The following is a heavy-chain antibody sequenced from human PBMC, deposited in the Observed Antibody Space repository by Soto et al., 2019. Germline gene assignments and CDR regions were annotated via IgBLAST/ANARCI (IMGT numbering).Heavy chain of an antibody. J-gene: IGHJ6*02. Sequence: PGGSLRLSCAASGFTFSDYYMSWIRQAPGKGLEWVSYISSSGSTIYYADSVKGRFTISRDNAKNSLYLQMNSLRAEDTAVYYWARDPREGGSGYSRYYGMDVWGQGTTVTVSS. CDR3: ARDPREGGSGYSRYYGMDV. CDR2: ISSSGSTI. CDR1: GFTFSDYY. V-gene: IGHV3-11*01. D-gene: IGHD3-3*01.